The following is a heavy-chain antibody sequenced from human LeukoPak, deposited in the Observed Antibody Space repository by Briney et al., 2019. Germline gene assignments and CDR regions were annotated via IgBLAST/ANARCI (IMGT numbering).Heavy chain of an antibody. CDR1: GYSFTDYY. V-gene: IGHV1-2*02. J-gene: IGHJ4*02. Sequence: GASVKVSCKTSGYSFTDYYMHWVRQAPGQGLEWMGWINPNSGGTSSAQKFQGRVTMTRDTSISTVYMEVSWLTSDDTAIYYCARASRWLQSLGVYYFDYWGQGTLVTVSS. D-gene: IGHD5-24*01. CDR2: INPNSGGT. CDR3: ARASRWLQSLGVYYFDY.